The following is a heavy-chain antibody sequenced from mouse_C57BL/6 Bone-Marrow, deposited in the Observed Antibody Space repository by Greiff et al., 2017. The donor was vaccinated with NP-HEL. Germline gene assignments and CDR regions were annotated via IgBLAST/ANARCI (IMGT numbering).Heavy chain of an antibody. CDR3: ARLTTVVASYYYAMDY. D-gene: IGHD1-1*01. J-gene: IGHJ4*01. CDR1: GFTFSDYG. Sequence: EVHLVESGGGLVKPGGSLKLSCAASGFTFSDYGMHWVRQAPEKGLEWVAYISSGSSTIYYADTVKGRFTISRDNAKNTLFLQMTSLRSEDTAMYYCARLTTVVASYYYAMDYWGQGTSVTVSS. CDR2: ISSGSSTI. V-gene: IGHV5-17*01.